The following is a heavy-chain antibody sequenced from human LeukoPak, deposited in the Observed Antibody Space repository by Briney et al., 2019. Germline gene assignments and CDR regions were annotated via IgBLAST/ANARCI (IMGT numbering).Heavy chain of an antibody. V-gene: IGHV4-34*01. J-gene: IGHJ1*01. D-gene: IGHD4-11*01. CDR3: ARGQPKRLHYSNYVPYKATTEYFQH. CDR1: GGSFSGYY. Sequence: SETLSLTCAVYGGSFSGYYWSWIRQPPGKGLEWIGEINHSGSTNYNPSLKSRVTISVDTSKNQFSLKLSSVTAADTAVYYCARGQPKRLHYSNYVPYKATTEYFQHWGQGTLVTVSS. CDR2: INHSGST.